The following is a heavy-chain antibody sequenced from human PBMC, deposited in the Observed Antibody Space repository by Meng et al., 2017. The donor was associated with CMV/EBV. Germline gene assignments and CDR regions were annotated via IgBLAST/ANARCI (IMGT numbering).Heavy chain of an antibody. CDR3: ARVLRWNGVIDY. D-gene: IGHD4-23*01. CDR2: IHTSGST. J-gene: IGHJ4*02. Sequence: QVRLKSPGPGSVKPSETLSLSCPVFGCSISSYYWGWIRQPAGKGLEWIGRIHTSGSTNYNPSLKSRVTMSVDTSKNQFSLKLSSVTAADTAVYYCARVLRWNGVIDYWGQGTLVTVSS. V-gene: IGHV4-4*07. CDR1: GCSISSYY.